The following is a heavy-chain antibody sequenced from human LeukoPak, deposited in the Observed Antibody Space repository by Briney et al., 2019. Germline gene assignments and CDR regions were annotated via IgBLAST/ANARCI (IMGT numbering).Heavy chain of an antibody. V-gene: IGHV1-2*02. J-gene: IGHJ3*02. D-gene: IGHD3-16*02. CDR2: INPNSGGT. CDR3: ARYDYVWGSYRYAAFDI. CDR1: GYTFTGYY. Sequence: ASVKVSCKASGYTFTGYYMHWVRQAPGQGLEWMGWINPNSGGTNCAQKFQGRVTMTRDTSISTAYMELSRLRSEDTAVYYCARYDYVWGSYRYAAFDIWGQGTMVTVSS.